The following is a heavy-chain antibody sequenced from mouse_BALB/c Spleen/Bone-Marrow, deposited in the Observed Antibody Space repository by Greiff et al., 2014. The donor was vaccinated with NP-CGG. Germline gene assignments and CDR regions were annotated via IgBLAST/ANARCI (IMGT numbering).Heavy chain of an antibody. Sequence: XASVKLSCKASGYTFTXYWMHXVXXXXXQXXXXXXKINPSNGGANYNERFKRKATLTVDKSSSTAYMQLXRLTSEDSAVYYCATSYYYAGSRGNSWGQGTTLTVSS. CDR3: ATSYYYAGSRGNS. D-gene: IGHD1-1*01. CDR1: GYTFTXYW. CDR2: INPSNGGA. J-gene: IGHJ2*01. V-gene: IGHV1S16*01.